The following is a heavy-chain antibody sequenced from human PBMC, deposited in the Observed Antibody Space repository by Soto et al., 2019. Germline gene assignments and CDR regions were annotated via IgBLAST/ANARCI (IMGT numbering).Heavy chain of an antibody. CDR1: GDSVSSNSAA. Sequence: SQTLSLTCAISGDSVSSNSAAWNWIRQSPSRGLEWLGRTYYRSKWYNDYAVSVRSRITINPDTSKNQFSLQLNSVTPEDTAVYYCARDGGIQGITGITIFGVVTHNWFDPWGQGTLVTVSS. CDR3: ARDGGIQGITGITIFGVVTHNWFDP. J-gene: IGHJ5*02. D-gene: IGHD3-3*01. CDR2: TYYRSKWYN. V-gene: IGHV6-1*01.